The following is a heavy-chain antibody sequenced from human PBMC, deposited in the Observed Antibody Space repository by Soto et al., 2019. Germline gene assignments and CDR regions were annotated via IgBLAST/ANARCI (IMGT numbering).Heavy chain of an antibody. J-gene: IGHJ4*02. CDR2: MTPNSGDT. V-gene: IGHV1-8*01. CDR1: GYTFTTYD. Sequence: QVQLVQSGAEVKKPGASVKVSCKASGYTFTTYDINWVRQATGQGLEWMGWMTPNSGDTGYAQKFQGRVTMTRNTSISTAYMELSSLKSEDTAVYFCARAKSSWNYIDSWGQGTLVTVSS. D-gene: IGHD1-7*01. CDR3: ARAKSSWNYIDS.